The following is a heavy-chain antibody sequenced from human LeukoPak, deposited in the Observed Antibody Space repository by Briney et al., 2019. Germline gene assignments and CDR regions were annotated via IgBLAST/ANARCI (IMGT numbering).Heavy chain of an antibody. CDR2: ISSSGSTI. D-gene: IGHD2-21*02. Sequence: PGRSLRLSCAASGFTFSTYWMNWVRQAPGKGLEWVSYISSSGSTIYYADSVKGRFTISRDNAKNSLYLQMNSLRAEDTAVYYCARWGYCGGDCYSLSPASFDYWGQGTLVTVSS. CDR1: GFTFSTYW. V-gene: IGHV3-48*04. J-gene: IGHJ4*02. CDR3: ARWGYCGGDCYSLSPASFDY.